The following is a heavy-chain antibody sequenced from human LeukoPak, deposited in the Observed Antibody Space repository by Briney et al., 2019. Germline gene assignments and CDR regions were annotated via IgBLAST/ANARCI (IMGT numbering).Heavy chain of an antibody. V-gene: IGHV4-34*01. CDR3: ARVSFYDFSRGYYRKYNWFDP. D-gene: IGHD3-3*01. Sequence: SETLSFTCAVYGGSFRPYSWSWIRQPPGKGLEWIGEITHSGSSIYNPSLKSRVTISLDTSKNQFSLMLSSVTAADTAVYYCARVSFYDFSRGYYRKYNWFDPWGQGSLVTVSS. J-gene: IGHJ5*02. CDR2: ITHSGSS. CDR1: GGSFRPYS.